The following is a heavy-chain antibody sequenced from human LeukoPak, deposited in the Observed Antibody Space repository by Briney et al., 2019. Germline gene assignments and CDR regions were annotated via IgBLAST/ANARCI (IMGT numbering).Heavy chain of an antibody. Sequence: SVKVSCKASGGTFSSYAISWVRPAPGQGLEWMGGIIPIFGTANYAQKFQGRVTITADESTSTAYMELSSLRSEDTAVYYCARDSNSGYDYAFDIWGQGTMVTVSS. CDR3: ARDSNSGYDYAFDI. D-gene: IGHD5-12*01. J-gene: IGHJ3*02. CDR2: IIPIFGTA. CDR1: GGTFSSYA. V-gene: IGHV1-69*13.